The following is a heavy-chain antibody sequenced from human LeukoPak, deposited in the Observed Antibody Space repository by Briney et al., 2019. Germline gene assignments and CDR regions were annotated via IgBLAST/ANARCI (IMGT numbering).Heavy chain of an antibody. Sequence: PSETLSLTCSVSGGSISRYYRTWIRQPPGKGLEWIGYIYYSGSTNYNPSLKSRVTISVDTSKNQFSLKLSSVTAADTAVYYCARGQRYDYVWGSYRSEAYYFDYWGQGTLVTVSS. CDR2: IYYSGST. J-gene: IGHJ4*02. CDR3: ARGQRYDYVWGSYRSEAYYFDY. CDR1: GGSISRYY. V-gene: IGHV4-59*01. D-gene: IGHD3-16*02.